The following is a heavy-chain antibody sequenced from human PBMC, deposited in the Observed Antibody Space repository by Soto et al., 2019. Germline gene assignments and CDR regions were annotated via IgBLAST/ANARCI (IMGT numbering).Heavy chain of an antibody. Sequence: GGYLSLYCAASVFTVSSNYMSWVRQAPGKGQEQVTVIYSGGSTYYADSVKGRFTISRDNSKNTLYLQMNSLRAEDTAVYYCARAYFYCSGGSCYSFSRYYYYMDVWGKGTTVTVSS. V-gene: IGHV3-66*01. CDR3: ARAYFYCSGGSCYSFSRYYYYMDV. CDR1: VFTVSSNY. D-gene: IGHD2-15*01. J-gene: IGHJ6*03. CDR2: IYSGGST.